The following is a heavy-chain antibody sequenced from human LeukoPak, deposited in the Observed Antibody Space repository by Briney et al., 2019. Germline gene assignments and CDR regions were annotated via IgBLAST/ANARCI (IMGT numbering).Heavy chain of an antibody. CDR2: IYYSGST. V-gene: IGHV4-39*01. Sequence: SETLSLTCTVSGGSISSSSYYWGWIRQPPGKGLEWIGSIYYSGSTYYNPSLKSRVTISVDTSKNQFSLKLSSVTAADTAVHYCVSSGSGYYDSSGQPGWGQGTLVTVPS. CDR1: GGSISSSSYY. CDR3: VSSGSGYYDSSGQPG. J-gene: IGHJ4*02. D-gene: IGHD3-22*01.